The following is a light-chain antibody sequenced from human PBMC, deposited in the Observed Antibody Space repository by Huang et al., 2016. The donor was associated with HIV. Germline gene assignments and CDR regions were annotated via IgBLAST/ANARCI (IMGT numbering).Light chain of an antibody. Sequence: EVVLTQSPGILSLSAGERASLSCRASRNLTNSQLAWYQQKVVQPPRLIVFGASTRVSGVPERFTGGVSGRDFTLSISGLEPDDFATYYCQQYDTFSFGQGTRLE. CDR3: QQYDTFS. CDR2: GAS. J-gene: IGKJ2*01. CDR1: RNLTNSQ. V-gene: IGKV3-20*01.